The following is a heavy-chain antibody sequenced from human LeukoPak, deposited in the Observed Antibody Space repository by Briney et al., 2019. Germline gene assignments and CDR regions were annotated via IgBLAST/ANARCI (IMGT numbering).Heavy chain of an antibody. V-gene: IGHV4-38-2*02. CDR3: ARDDSGSDY. CDR1: GYSISSGYY. Sequence: SETLSLTCTVSGYSISSGYYWGWIRQPPGKGLEWIGSIYHSGSTYYNPSLKSRVTISVDTSKNQFSLKLSSVTAADTAVYYCARDDSGSDYWGQGTLVTVSS. J-gene: IGHJ4*02. D-gene: IGHD6-19*01. CDR2: IYHSGST.